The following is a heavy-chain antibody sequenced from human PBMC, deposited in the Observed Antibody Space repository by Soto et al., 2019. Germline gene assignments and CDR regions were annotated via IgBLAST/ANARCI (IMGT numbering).Heavy chain of an antibody. D-gene: IGHD2-15*01. CDR1: GESFSGNY. CDR3: ARGDQKIVDASEY. V-gene: IGHV4-34*01. Sequence: QVQLQQWGAGLLKPSETLSLTCATSGESFSGNYCSWVRQPPGKGLEWIGETNHRGTTVYNPSLRGRVSISLDMSKNQFSLRLSFVTAADSAVYYCARGDQKIVDASEYWGPGTLVTVSS. J-gene: IGHJ4*02. CDR2: TNHRGTT.